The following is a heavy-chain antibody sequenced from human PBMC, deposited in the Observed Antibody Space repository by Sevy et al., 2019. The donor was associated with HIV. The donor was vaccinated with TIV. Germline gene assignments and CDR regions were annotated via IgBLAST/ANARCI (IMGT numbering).Heavy chain of an antibody. D-gene: IGHD2-2*01. Sequence: GGSLRLSCAASGFTFNVYGMHWVRQAPGKGLQWMAFTRYDGSTKYYADSVKGRFTISRDNSKNTLYLQMNSVRVEDTAMYYCAREWTERYSTASGDFDYWGQGSLVTVSS. V-gene: IGHV3-30*02. CDR1: GFTFNVYG. CDR2: TRYDGSTK. J-gene: IGHJ4*02. CDR3: AREWTERYSTASGDFDY.